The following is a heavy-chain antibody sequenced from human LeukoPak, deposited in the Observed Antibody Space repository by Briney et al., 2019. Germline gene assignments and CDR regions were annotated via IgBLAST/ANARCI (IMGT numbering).Heavy chain of an antibody. CDR3: AARRGYYHYMDV. CDR1: GFTVSSNY. CDR2: ISDSATNT. D-gene: IGHD3-3*01. J-gene: IGHJ6*03. Sequence: GGSLRLSCAASGFTVSSNYMSWVRQAPGKGLEWVSSISDSATNTYYADSVKGRFTISRDNSKNTLSLQMNSLTAEDTAVYYCAARRGYYHYMDVWGKGTTVTVSS. V-gene: IGHV3-23*01.